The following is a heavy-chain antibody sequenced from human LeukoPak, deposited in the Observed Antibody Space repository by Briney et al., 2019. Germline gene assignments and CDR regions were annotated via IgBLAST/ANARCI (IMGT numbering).Heavy chain of an antibody. CDR1: GFTFSSYA. J-gene: IGHJ4*02. Sequence: GGSLRLSCAASGFTFSSYAMHWVRQAPGKGLEWVAVIWYDGSNKYYADSVKGRFTISRDNSKNTLYLQMNSLRAEDTAVYYCAVGYCSGGSCYQVDYWGQGTLVTVSS. CDR3: AVGYCSGGSCYQVDY. CDR2: IWYDGSNK. V-gene: IGHV3-33*08. D-gene: IGHD2-15*01.